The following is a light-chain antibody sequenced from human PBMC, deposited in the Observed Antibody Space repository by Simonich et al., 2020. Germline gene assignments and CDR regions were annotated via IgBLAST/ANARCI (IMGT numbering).Light chain of an antibody. Sequence: QSALTQPASVSGSPGQSTTISCTGTSSDVGSYNLVSWYQQHPGKAPKLMIYDGSKRPSGVSNRFSGSKSGNTASLTIPGLQAEDEADYYCSSYTSSSNWVFGGGTKLTVL. CDR2: DGS. CDR1: SSDVGSYNL. CDR3: SSYTSSSNWV. V-gene: IGLV2-14*02. J-gene: IGLJ3*02.